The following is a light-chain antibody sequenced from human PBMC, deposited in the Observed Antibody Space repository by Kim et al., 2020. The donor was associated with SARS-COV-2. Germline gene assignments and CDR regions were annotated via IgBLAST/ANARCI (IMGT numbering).Light chain of an antibody. CDR2: EKN. V-gene: IGLV3-19*01. J-gene: IGLJ2*01. CDR1: SLRSYY. CDR3: NSRDSGVNHVV. Sequence: SSELTQDPAVSVALGQTVRITCQGDSLRSYYASWYQQKPGQAPLLVLYEKNNRPSGIPDRFSGSSSGNTASLTITGAQAEDEADYYCNSRDSGVNHVVFGGGTQLTVL.